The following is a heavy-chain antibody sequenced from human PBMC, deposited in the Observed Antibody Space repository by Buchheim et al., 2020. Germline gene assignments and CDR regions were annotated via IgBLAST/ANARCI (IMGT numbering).Heavy chain of an antibody. CDR1: GGSISSYY. V-gene: IGHV4-59*01. CDR3: ARDLGPRDYYFDY. D-gene: IGHD1-26*01. Sequence: QVQLQESGPGLVKASETLSLTCIVSGGSISSYYWSWIRQPPGKGLEWIGYVYYSGTTNYNPSLKSRVTLSVDTSKNQFSLKLNSMTAADTAVYYCARDLGPRDYYFDYWGQG. J-gene: IGHJ4*02. CDR2: VYYSGTT.